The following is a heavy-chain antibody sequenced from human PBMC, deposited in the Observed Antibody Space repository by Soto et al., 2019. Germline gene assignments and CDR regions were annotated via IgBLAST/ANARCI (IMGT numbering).Heavy chain of an antibody. V-gene: IGHV1-18*01. CDR3: ARDSLDCSSTSCYNAYGMDV. CDR1: GYTFTSYG. CDR2: ISAYNGNT. Sequence: ASVKVSCKASGYTFTSYGISWVRQAPGQGLEWMGWISAYNGNTNYAQKLQGRVTMTTDTSTSTAYMELRSLRSDDTAVYYCARDSLDCSSTSCYNAYGMDVWGQGTTVTVS. D-gene: IGHD2-2*02. J-gene: IGHJ6*02.